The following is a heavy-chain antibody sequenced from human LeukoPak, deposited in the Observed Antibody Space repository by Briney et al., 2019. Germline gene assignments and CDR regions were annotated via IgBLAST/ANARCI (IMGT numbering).Heavy chain of an antibody. D-gene: IGHD2-15*01. J-gene: IGHJ6*02. Sequence: SETLSLTCTVSGGSISSYYWSWIRQPPGKGLEWIWYIYYSGSTNYNPSLKSRVTISVDTSKNQFSLKLSSVTAADTAVYYCARRPFPGYCSGGSCYYYYYYYGMDVWGQGTTVTVSS. V-gene: IGHV4-59*12. CDR1: GGSISSYY. CDR2: IYYSGST. CDR3: ARRPFPGYCSGGSCYYYYYYYGMDV.